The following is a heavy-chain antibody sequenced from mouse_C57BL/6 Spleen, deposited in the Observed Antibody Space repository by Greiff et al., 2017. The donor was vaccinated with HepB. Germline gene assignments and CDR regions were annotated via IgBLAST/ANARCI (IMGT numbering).Heavy chain of an antibody. D-gene: IGHD1-1*01. CDR1: GYTFTSYW. CDR2: INPSNGGT. V-gene: IGHV1-53*01. Sequence: QVQLQQPGTELVKPGASVKLSCKASGYTFTSYWMHWVKQRPGQGLEWIGNINPSNGGTNYNEKFKSKATLTVDKSSSTAYMQLSSLTSEDSAVYYCARCYYGSASYYYAMDYWGQGTSVTVSS. J-gene: IGHJ4*01. CDR3: ARCYYGSASYYYAMDY.